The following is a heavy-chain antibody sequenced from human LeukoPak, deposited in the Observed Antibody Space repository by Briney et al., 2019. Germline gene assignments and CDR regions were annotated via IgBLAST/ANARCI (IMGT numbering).Heavy chain of an antibody. V-gene: IGHV4-39*01. CDR3: ASRDSSGYYSLGAFDI. CDR2: IYYSGST. CDR1: GGSISSSSYY. D-gene: IGHD3-22*01. Sequence: PSETLSLTCTVSGGSISSSSYYGGWIRQPPGKGLEWIGSIYYSGSTYYNPSLKSRVTISVDTSKNQFSLKLSSVTAADTAVYYCASRDSSGYYSLGAFDIWGQGTMVTVSS. J-gene: IGHJ3*02.